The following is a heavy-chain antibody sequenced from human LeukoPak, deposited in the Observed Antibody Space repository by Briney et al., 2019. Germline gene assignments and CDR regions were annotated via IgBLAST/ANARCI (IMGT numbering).Heavy chain of an antibody. CDR3: ARSPEYYYDSSGYSDAFDI. J-gene: IGHJ3*02. CDR2: IYYSGST. CDR1: GGSINSYY. D-gene: IGHD3-22*01. V-gene: IGHV4-59*01. Sequence: SETLSLTCSVSGGSINSYYWTWIRQSPGKGLEWIGHIYYSGSTKYNPSLMSRVTMSADTSKNQFSLKLSSVTAADTAVYYCARSPEYYYDSSGYSDAFDIWGQGTMVTVSS.